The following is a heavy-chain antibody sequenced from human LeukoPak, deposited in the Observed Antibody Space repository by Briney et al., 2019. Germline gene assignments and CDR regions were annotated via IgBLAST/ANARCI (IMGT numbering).Heavy chain of an antibody. J-gene: IGHJ4*02. Sequence: GESLKISCKASGYSFTNYWIGWVRQMPGKGLEWIGIIWPGDSDTKYSPSFQGQVTISVDKSISTAYLQWSSLKASDTAIYYCARQYYDILTGLYIHFDYWGQGTLVTVSS. D-gene: IGHD3-9*01. CDR2: IWPGDSDT. CDR1: GYSFTNYW. CDR3: ARQYYDILTGLYIHFDY. V-gene: IGHV5-51*01.